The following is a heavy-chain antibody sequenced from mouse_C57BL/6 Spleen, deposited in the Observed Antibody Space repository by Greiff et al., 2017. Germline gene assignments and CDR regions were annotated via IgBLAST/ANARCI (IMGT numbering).Heavy chain of an antibody. CDR2: IYPGSGNT. V-gene: IGHV1-76*01. CDR3: ARGELFAY. Sequence: VQLQQSGAELVRPGASVKLSCKASGYTFTDYYINWVKQRPGQGLEWIARIYPGSGNTYYNEKFKGKATLTAEKSSSTAYMQLSSLTSEDSAVYFCARGELFAYWGQGTLVTVSA. J-gene: IGHJ3*01. CDR1: GYTFTDYY.